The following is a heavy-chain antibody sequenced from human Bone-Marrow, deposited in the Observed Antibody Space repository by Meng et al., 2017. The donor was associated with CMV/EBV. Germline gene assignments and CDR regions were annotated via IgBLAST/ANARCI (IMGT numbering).Heavy chain of an antibody. Sequence: SVKVSCKASGGTFSSYTISWVRQAPGQGLEWMGRIIPILGIANYAQKFQGRVTITADKSTSTAYMELSSLRSEDTAVYYCASGVSAYYDFWSGQEYAFDIWGQGTMVNVAS. J-gene: IGHJ3*02. CDR2: IIPILGIA. CDR3: ASGVSAYYDFWSGQEYAFDI. V-gene: IGHV1-69*02. CDR1: GGTFSSYT. D-gene: IGHD3-3*01.